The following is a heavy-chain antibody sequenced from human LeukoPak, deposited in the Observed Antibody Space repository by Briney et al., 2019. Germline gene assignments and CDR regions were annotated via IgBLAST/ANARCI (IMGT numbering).Heavy chain of an antibody. CDR3: ARDGTSTDDY. Sequence: GASVKVSCKASGYTFSNFGISWVRQAPGQGLEWMGWISGNNDNPNYGQKFQGRLTVTTDSSTSTAYMELRNLRSDDTAVYYCARDGTSTDDYWGQGTLVTVFS. J-gene: IGHJ4*02. D-gene: IGHD2-2*01. CDR1: GYTFSNFG. V-gene: IGHV1-18*01. CDR2: ISGNNDNP.